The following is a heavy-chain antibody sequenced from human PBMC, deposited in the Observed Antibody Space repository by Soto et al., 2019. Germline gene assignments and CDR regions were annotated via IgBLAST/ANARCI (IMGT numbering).Heavy chain of an antibody. CDR1: GGSISSYY. CDR3: ARAYSGYAAVDP. V-gene: IGHV4-59*01. J-gene: IGHJ5*02. CDR2: IYYSGST. Sequence: SETLSLTCTVSGGSISSYYWSWIRQPPGKGLEWIGYIYYSGSTNYNPSLKSRVTISVDTSKNQFSLKLSSVTAADTAVYYCARAYSGYAAVDPWGQGTLVTVSS. D-gene: IGHD5-12*01.